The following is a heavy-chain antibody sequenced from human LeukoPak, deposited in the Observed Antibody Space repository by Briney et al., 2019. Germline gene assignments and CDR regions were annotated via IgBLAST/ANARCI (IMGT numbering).Heavy chain of an antibody. CDR1: GFTFSSYG. CDR3: ARSYGDYRYYYYGMDV. CDR2: IWYDGSNK. V-gene: IGHV3-33*01. D-gene: IGHD4-17*01. Sequence: GGSLRLSCAASGFTFSSYGMHWVRQAPGKGLEWVAVIWYDGSNKYYADSVKGRFTISRDNSKNTLYLQMNSLRAEDTAVYYCARSYGDYRYYYYGMDVWGKGTTVTVSS. J-gene: IGHJ6*04.